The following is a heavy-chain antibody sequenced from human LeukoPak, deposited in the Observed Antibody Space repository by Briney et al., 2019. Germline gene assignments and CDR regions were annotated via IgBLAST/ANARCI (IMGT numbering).Heavy chain of an antibody. CDR1: GFTFSSYG. D-gene: IGHD2-15*01. CDR3: AKVPSGRSCSDGSCYFDY. CDR2: ISYDGSNK. Sequence: PGGSLRLSCAASGFTFSSYGMHWVRQAPGKGLEWVAVISYDGSNKYYADSVKGRFTISRDNSKNTLYLQMNSLRAEDTAVYYCAKVPSGRSCSDGSCYFDYWGQGTLVTVSS. J-gene: IGHJ4*02. V-gene: IGHV3-30*18.